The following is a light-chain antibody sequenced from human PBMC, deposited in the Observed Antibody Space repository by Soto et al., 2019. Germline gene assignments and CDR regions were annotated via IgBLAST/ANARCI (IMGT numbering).Light chain of an antibody. CDR3: QQRGNRPPWT. J-gene: IGKJ1*01. CDR2: AAS. CDR1: QGISNY. Sequence: DIQLTQSPSFLSASVGDRVTITCRASQGISNYLAWYQQEPGKVPKLLIYAASTLQSGVPSRFSGSGSGTDFTLTISSLEPEDFAVYYCQQRGNRPPWTFGQGTKVDIK. V-gene: IGKV1-27*01.